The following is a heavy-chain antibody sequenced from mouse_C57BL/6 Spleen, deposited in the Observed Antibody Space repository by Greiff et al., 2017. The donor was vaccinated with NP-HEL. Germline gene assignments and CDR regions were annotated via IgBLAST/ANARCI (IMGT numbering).Heavy chain of an antibody. J-gene: IGHJ1*03. CDR3: ARGDYYGSSYYWYFDV. CDR2: INPNYGTT. V-gene: IGHV1-39*01. CDR1: GYSFTDYN. D-gene: IGHD1-1*01. Sequence: VQLKESGPELVKPGASVKISCKASGYSFTDYNMNWVKQSNGKSLEWIGVINPNYGTTSYNQKFKGKATLTVDQSSSTAYMQLNSLTSEDSAVYYCARGDYYGSSYYWYFDVWGTGTTVTVSS.